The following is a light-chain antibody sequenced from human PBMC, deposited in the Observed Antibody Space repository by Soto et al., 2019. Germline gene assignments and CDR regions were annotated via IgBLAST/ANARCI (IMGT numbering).Light chain of an antibody. Sequence: EVAMTQSPATLSVSPGERAMLSCRTSQGVSSNLAWYQQKPGLPPRLLIYGASTRATGIPARFSGSGSGTEFTLTISSLQSEDFAVYYCQQYDNRPPFTFGPGTKVDIK. CDR3: QQYDNRPPFT. J-gene: IGKJ3*01. CDR2: GAS. CDR1: QGVSSN. V-gene: IGKV3-15*01.